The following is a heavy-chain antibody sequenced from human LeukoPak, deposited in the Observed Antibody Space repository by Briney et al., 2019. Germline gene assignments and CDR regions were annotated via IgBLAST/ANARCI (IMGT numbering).Heavy chain of an antibody. J-gene: IGHJ1*01. CDR2: IYSGGST. Sequence: GGSLRLSCAASGFTVSSNYMSWVRQAPGKGLEWVSVIYSGGSTYYADSVKGRFTISRDTSKNALYLQMNSLRADDTAVYYCAREGSSWPRDFQHWGQGTLVTVSS. D-gene: IGHD6-13*01. CDR1: GFTVSSNY. CDR3: AREGSSWPRDFQH. V-gene: IGHV3-66*02.